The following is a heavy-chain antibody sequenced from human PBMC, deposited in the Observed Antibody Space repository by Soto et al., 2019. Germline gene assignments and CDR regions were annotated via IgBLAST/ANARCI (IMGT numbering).Heavy chain of an antibody. Sequence: QITLKESGPTLVKPTQTLTLTCTFSGFSLSTSGVGVGWIRQPPGKALEWLALIYWNDDKRYSPSLKSRLTITKDTSKTQVVLTMTNMDPVDTATYYCAHSIVATITSSDNWFDPWGQGTLVTVSS. J-gene: IGHJ5*02. V-gene: IGHV2-5*01. CDR2: IYWNDDK. CDR3: AHSIVATITSSDNWFDP. CDR1: GFSLSTSGVG. D-gene: IGHD5-12*01.